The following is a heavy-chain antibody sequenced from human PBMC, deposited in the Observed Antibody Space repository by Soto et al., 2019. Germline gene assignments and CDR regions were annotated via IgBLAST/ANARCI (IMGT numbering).Heavy chain of an antibody. CDR2: MNPNSGNT. V-gene: IGHV1-8*01. CDR1: GYTFTSYD. Sequence: ASVKVSCKASGYTFTSYDINWVRQATGQGLEWMGWMNPNSGNTGYAQKFQGRVTMTRNTSISTAYMELSSLRSEDTAVYYCARQYSSSWNLDDYYYYMDVWGKGTTVTVSS. J-gene: IGHJ6*03. CDR3: ARQYSSSWNLDDYYYYMDV. D-gene: IGHD6-13*01.